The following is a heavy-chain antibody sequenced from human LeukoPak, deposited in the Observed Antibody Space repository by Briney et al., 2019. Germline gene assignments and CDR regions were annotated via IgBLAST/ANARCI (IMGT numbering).Heavy chain of an antibody. V-gene: IGHV3-7*01. CDR3: ARAGDIVVVNGMDV. J-gene: IGHJ6*02. CDR2: INQDGSVK. CDR1: GFTFSSFW. D-gene: IGHD2-2*01. Sequence: PGGSLRLSCEASGFTFSSFWMSWVRQAPGKGLEWVANINQDGSVKYYADSVKGRFTISRDNSKNTLYLQMNSLRAEDTAVYYCARAGDIVVVNGMDVWGQGTTVTVSS.